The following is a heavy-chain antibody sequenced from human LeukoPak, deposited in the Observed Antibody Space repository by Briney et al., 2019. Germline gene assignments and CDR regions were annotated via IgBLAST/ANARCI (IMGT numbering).Heavy chain of an antibody. CDR2: IYHSGST. CDR3: ARDYGNDSSGYDY. J-gene: IGHJ4*02. Sequence: SETLSLTCAVSGGSISSSNWWSWVRQPPGKGLERIGEIYHSGSTNYSPSLKRRGTISVDKSKNQFSLKLSSVTAADTAVYYCARDYGNDSSGYDYWGQGTLVTVSS. CDR1: GGSISSSNW. V-gene: IGHV4-4*02. D-gene: IGHD3-22*01.